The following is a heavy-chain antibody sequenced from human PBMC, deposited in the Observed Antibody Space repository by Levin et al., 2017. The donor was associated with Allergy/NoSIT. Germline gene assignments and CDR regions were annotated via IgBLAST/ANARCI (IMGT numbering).Heavy chain of an antibody. J-gene: IGHJ4*02. CDR3: AKGHLSTVTTGTDY. CDR1: GFTFSSYG. Sequence: PGGSLRLSCAASGFTFSSYGMHWVRQAPGKGLEWVAVISYDGSNKYYADSVKGRFTISRDNSKNTLYLQMNSLRAEDTAVYYCAKGHLSTVTTGTDYWGQGTLVTVSS. V-gene: IGHV3-30*18. D-gene: IGHD4-17*01. CDR2: ISYDGSNK.